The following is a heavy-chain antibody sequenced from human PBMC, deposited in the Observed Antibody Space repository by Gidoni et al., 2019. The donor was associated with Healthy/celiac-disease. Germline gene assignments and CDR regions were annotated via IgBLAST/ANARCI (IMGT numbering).Heavy chain of an antibody. CDR2: ISSSSSYI. Sequence: EVQLVESGGGLVKPGGSLSLSCAASGFTFSSYSMNWVRQAPGKGLEWVSSISSSSSYIYYADSVKGRFTISRDNAKNSLYLQMNSLRAEDTAVYYCARDWNSEFDYWGQGTLVTVSS. J-gene: IGHJ4*02. V-gene: IGHV3-21*01. CDR3: ARDWNSEFDY. CDR1: GFTFSSYS. D-gene: IGHD1-7*01.